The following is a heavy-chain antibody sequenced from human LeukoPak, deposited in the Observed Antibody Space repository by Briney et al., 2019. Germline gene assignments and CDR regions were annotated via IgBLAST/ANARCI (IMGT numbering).Heavy chain of an antibody. V-gene: IGHV4-34*01. J-gene: IGHJ4*02. Sequence: PSETLSLTCAVYGRSFSGYYWSWIRQPPGKGLEWIGEINHSGSTNYNPSLKSRVTISVDTSKNQFSLKLSSVTAADTAVYYCARRGKGWLLRFYYFDYWGQGTLVTVSS. CDR1: GRSFSGYY. CDR2: INHSGST. CDR3: ARRGKGWLLRFYYFDY. D-gene: IGHD3-22*01.